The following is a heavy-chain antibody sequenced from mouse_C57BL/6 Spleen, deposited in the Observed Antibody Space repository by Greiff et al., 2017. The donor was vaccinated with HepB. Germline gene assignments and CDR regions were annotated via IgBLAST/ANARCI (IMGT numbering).Heavy chain of an antibody. V-gene: IGHV5-17*01. CDR3: ASDSSGYVKDY. D-gene: IGHD3-2*02. CDR1: GFTFSDYG. J-gene: IGHJ4*01. CDR2: ISSGSSTI. Sequence: EVQLQESGGGLVKPGGSLKLSCAASGFTFSDYGMHWVRQAPEKGLEWVAYISSGSSTIYYADTVKGRFTISRDNAKNTLFLQMTSLRSEDTAMYYCASDSSGYVKDYWGQGTSVTVSS.